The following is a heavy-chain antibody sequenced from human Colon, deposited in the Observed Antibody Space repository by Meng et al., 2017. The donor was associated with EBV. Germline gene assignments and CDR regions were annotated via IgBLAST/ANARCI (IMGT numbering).Heavy chain of an antibody. CDR3: ARGPSRWLQFSFDY. CDR2: IYYSGST. J-gene: IGHJ4*02. D-gene: IGHD5-24*01. V-gene: IGHV4-31*03. CDR1: GGSISRGGYY. Sequence: QVELQESGPGLVKPYQTLSLTCTVSGGSISRGGYYWSWIRQHPGKGLEWIGYIYYSGSTYYNPSLKSRVTISIDTSKNQFSLKLSSVTAADTAVYYCARGPSRWLQFSFDYWGQGTLVTVSS.